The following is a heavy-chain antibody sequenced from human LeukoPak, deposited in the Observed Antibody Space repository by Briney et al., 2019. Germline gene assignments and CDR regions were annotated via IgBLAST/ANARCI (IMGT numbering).Heavy chain of an antibody. CDR2: IYYSGST. V-gene: IGHV4-59*12. CDR1: GGSISSYY. D-gene: IGHD6-13*01. CDR3: ARVAAAAYFDY. J-gene: IGHJ4*02. Sequence: SETLSLTCTVSGGSISSYYWSWIRQPPGKGLEWIGYIYYSGSTNYNPSLKSRVTISVDKSKNQFSLKLSSVTAADMAVYYCARVAAAAYFDYWGQGTLVTVSS.